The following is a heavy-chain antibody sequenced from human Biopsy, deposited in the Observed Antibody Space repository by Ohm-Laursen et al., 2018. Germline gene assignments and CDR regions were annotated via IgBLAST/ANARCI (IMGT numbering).Heavy chain of an antibody. CDR3: AREPRIAAVAYFDP. CDR1: GDSASSGSFY. D-gene: IGHD6-13*01. CDR2: IYDRGSTA. Sequence: SDTLSLTCTVSGDSASSGSFYWTWIRQPPGQGLEYIGYIYDRGSTANYNPSLESRVTMSVDMPKNQFSLILSSMTAADTAVYYCAREPRIAAVAYFDPWGQGTLVTVSS. V-gene: IGHV4-61*01. J-gene: IGHJ5*02.